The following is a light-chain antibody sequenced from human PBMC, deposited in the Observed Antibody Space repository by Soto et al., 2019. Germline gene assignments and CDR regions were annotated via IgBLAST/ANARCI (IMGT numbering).Light chain of an antibody. V-gene: IGKV1-5*01. J-gene: IGKJ1*01. Sequence: DIQMTQSPSTLSASVGDRVTISCRASQTISSWLAWYQQKPGKAPKLLIHDASSVESGVPPRFSGSGSGTEFTLTISSLQPDDFATYYCQQYNTYWSFGQGTKVDIK. CDR2: DAS. CDR1: QTISSW. CDR3: QQYNTYWS.